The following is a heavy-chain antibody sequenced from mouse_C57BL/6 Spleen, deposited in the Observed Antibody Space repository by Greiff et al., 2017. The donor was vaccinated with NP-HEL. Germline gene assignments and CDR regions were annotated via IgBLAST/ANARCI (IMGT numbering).Heavy chain of an antibody. Sequence: QVQLKESGAELAKPGASVKLSCKASGYTFTSYWMHWVKQRPGQGLEWIGYINPSSGYTKYNQKLKDKATFTADKSYSTAYMQLSSLTYADSAVYYCARCPPDGYNDYWGQGTTLTVSS. J-gene: IGHJ2*01. CDR1: GYTFTSYW. CDR2: INPSSGYT. CDR3: ARCPPDGYNDY. V-gene: IGHV1-7*01. D-gene: IGHD2-3*01.